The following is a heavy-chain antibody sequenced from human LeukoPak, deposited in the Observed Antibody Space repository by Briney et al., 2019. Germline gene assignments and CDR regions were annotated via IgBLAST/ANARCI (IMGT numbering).Heavy chain of an antibody. CDR3: AKVTNPYGSGSSFDY. Sequence: GGSLRLSCAASGFTFSSYGMNWVRQDPGKGLEWVSGISGSGDSTYYADPVKGRFTISRDNSKNTVYMQMNRLRAEDTAVYYCAKVTNPYGSGSSFDYWGQGTQVTVSS. D-gene: IGHD3-10*01. CDR2: ISGSGDST. CDR1: GFTFSSYG. V-gene: IGHV3-23*01. J-gene: IGHJ4*02.